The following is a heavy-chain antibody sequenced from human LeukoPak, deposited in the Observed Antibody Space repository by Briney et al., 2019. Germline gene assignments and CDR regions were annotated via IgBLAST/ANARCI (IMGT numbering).Heavy chain of an antibody. J-gene: IGHJ5*02. Sequence: ASVKVSCKASGYTFTSYGISWVRQAPGQGLEWMGWISAYNGNTNYAQKFQGRVTMTTDTSTSTAYMELRSLRSDDTAVYYCARDNRWGQWLARFDPWGQGTLVTVSS. CDR1: GYTFTSYG. D-gene: IGHD6-19*01. CDR2: ISAYNGNT. V-gene: IGHV1-18*01. CDR3: ARDNRWGQWLARFDP.